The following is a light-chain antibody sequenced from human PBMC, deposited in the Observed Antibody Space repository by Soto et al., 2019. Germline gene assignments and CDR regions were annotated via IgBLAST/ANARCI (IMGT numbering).Light chain of an antibody. CDR2: DAS. J-gene: IGKJ5*01. CDR3: QQRYAWPPIT. CDR1: RSVRSY. Sequence: EIVLTQSPATLSLSPGERATLSCRASRSVRSYLAWYQQKPGKAPRLLIYDASNRAAGIPARFSGSGSETYVTLTISNLEPADFAVYYWQQRYAWPPITFGQGTRLEIK. V-gene: IGKV3-11*01.